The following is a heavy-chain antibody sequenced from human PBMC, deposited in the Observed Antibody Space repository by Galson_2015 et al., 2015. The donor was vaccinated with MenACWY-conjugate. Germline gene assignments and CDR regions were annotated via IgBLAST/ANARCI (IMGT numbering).Heavy chain of an antibody. J-gene: IGHJ5*02. Sequence: SLRLSCAASGFTFTSHYMHWVRQVPGKGLVWVSRINRDGSSTTYADSVKGRFTISRDNAKNTLYLEMNNLRAEDTALYYCARDRLFVVRSVPSNWFDPWGQGTLVTVSS. CDR2: INRDGSST. CDR1: GFTFTSHY. V-gene: IGHV3-74*03. CDR3: ARDRLFVVRSVPSNWFDP. D-gene: IGHD3-10*01.